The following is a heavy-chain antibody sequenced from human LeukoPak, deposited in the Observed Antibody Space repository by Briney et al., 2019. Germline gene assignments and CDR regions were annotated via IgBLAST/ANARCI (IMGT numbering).Heavy chain of an antibody. J-gene: IGHJ4*02. CDR2: ISGSGGST. Sequence: GGSLRLSCAASGFXFSSYAMSWVRQAPGKGLKWVSAISGSGGSTYYADSVKGRFTISRDNSKNTLYLQMNSLRAEDTAVYYCAKGAGFIRYCSGGSCYSYFDYWGQGTLVTVSS. CDR3: AKGAGFIRYCSGGSCYSYFDY. V-gene: IGHV3-23*01. CDR1: GFXFSSYA. D-gene: IGHD2-15*01.